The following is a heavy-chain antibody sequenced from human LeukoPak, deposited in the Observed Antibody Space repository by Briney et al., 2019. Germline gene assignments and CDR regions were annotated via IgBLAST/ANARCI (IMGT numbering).Heavy chain of an antibody. V-gene: IGHV4-39*07. Sequence: PSETLSLTCTVSGGSISSYYWGWIRQPPGKGLEWIGSIYYSGSTYYNPSLKSRVTISVDTSKNQFSLRLSSVTAADTAVYYCARGNDYGDYYLDYWGQGTLVTVSS. J-gene: IGHJ4*02. D-gene: IGHD4-17*01. CDR2: IYYSGST. CDR3: ARGNDYGDYYLDY. CDR1: GGSISSYY.